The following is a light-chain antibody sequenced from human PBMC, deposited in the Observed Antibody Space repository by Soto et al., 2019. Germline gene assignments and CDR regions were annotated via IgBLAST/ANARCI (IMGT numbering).Light chain of an antibody. CDR3: LLFYSGPRV. V-gene: IGLV7-46*01. CDR1: TGAVTSGHY. Sequence: QAVVTQEPSLTVSPGGKVTLTCVSSTGAVTSGHYPYWFQQKPGQAPRTLIYDTNNKHSWTPARFSGSLLGGKAALTLSGAQPEDEAEYYCLLFYSGPRVFGGGTKLTVL. CDR2: DTN. J-gene: IGLJ3*02.